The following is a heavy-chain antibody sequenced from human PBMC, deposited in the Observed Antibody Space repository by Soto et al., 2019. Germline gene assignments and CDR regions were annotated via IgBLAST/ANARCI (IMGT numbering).Heavy chain of an antibody. Sequence: QVQLVESGGGVVQPGRSLRLSCAASGFTFSSYGMHWVRQAPGKGLEWVAVIWYDGSNKYYADSVKGRFTISRDNSKNTLYLQMNSLRAEDTAVYYCARGRLGWVVVAPYFDYWGQGTLVTVSS. CDR2: IWYDGSNK. V-gene: IGHV3-33*01. D-gene: IGHD2-15*01. CDR1: GFTFSSYG. CDR3: ARGRLGWVVVAPYFDY. J-gene: IGHJ4*02.